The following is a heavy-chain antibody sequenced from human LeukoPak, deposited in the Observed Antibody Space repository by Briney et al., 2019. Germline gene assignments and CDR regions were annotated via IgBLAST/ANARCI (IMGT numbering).Heavy chain of an antibody. Sequence: ASVKVSCKASRYTFTSYDINWVRQATGQGLEWMGWMNPNSGNTGYAQKFQGRVTMTRNTSISTAYMELSSLRSEDTAVYYCASSNRYDILTGYYNQYYYYGMDVWGQGTTVTVSS. D-gene: IGHD3-9*01. V-gene: IGHV1-8*01. CDR3: ASSNRYDILTGYYNQYYYYGMDV. CDR1: RYTFTSYD. CDR2: MNPNSGNT. J-gene: IGHJ6*02.